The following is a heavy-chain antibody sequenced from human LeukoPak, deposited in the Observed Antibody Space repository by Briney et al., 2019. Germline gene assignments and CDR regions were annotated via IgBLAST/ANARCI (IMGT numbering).Heavy chain of an antibody. CDR2: IYPGDSDT. CDR1: GYSLTSYW. Sequence: GESLKISCKGSGYSLTSYWIGWVRQMPGKGLEWMGIIYPGDSDTRYSPSFQGRVTISADKSISTAYLQWSSLKASDTAMYYCARPYYDSSGYLDYWGQGTLVTVSS. D-gene: IGHD3-22*01. V-gene: IGHV5-51*03. CDR3: ARPYYDSSGYLDY. J-gene: IGHJ4*02.